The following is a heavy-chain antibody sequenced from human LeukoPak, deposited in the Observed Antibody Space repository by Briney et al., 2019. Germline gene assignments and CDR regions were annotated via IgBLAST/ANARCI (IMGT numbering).Heavy chain of an antibody. Sequence: GGSLRLSCAASGFNFGNYWMSWDRQAPGKGLEWVATIKKDGSETFHLDSVKGRFTISRDNAKNSLYLQMNNLRGEDTAVYYCASDGMYSVVPSIWGQGALVIVSS. CDR3: ASDGMYSVVPSI. CDR2: IKKDGSET. V-gene: IGHV3-7*01. CDR1: GFNFGNYW. J-gene: IGHJ4*02. D-gene: IGHD2-2*01.